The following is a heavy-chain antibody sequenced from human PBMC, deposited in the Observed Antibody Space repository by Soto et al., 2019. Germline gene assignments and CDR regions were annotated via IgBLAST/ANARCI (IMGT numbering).Heavy chain of an antibody. CDR2: IYYSGST. D-gene: IGHD3-10*01. V-gene: IGHV4-39*01. J-gene: IGHJ4*02. Sequence: ETLSLTCTVSGGSISSSSYYWGWIRQPPGKGLEGIGSIYYSGSTYYNPSLKSRVTISVDTSKNQFSLKLSSVTAADTAVYYCARQGRKTKYYFDYWGQGTLVTVSS. CDR3: ARQGRKTKYYFDY. CDR1: GGSISSSSYY.